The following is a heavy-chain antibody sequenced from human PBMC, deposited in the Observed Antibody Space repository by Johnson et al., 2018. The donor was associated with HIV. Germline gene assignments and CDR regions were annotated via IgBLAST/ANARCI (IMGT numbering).Heavy chain of an antibody. J-gene: IGHJ3*02. Sequence: QVQLVESGGGVVQPGRSLRLSCAASGFTFSSYAMHWVRQAPGKGLEWVSLFYSDGSTHYADSVKGRFTISRDNSKNTLYLQMNSLRAEDTAFYYCARGRGALDIWGQGTMVTVSS. D-gene: IGHD3-16*01. CDR2: FYSDGST. V-gene: IGHV3-NL1*01. CDR1: GFTFSSYA. CDR3: ARGRGALDI.